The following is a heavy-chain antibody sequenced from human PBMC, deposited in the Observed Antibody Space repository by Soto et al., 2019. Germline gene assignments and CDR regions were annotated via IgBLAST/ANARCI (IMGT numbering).Heavy chain of an antibody. CDR2: IWYDGTNK. CDR1: GFTFSDYG. J-gene: IGHJ4*02. CDR3: ARDPGYSYGF. D-gene: IGHD5-18*01. Sequence: GGSLRLSCAASGFTFSDYGMHWVRQAPGKGLEWVAMIWYDGTNKYYGDSVKGRFTISRDNSEYTLYLQINSLTAEDTAVYYCARDPGYSYGFWGQGXLVTVSS. V-gene: IGHV3-33*01.